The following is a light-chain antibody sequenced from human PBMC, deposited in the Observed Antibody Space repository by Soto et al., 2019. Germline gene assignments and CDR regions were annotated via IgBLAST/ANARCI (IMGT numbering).Light chain of an antibody. CDR2: AAS. CDR1: QSISNH. Sequence: DIQMTQSPSSLSASVEARALITCRASQSISNHLNWYQQKPGKAPKPLIYAASTLQSGVPSRFSGSGSGTDFTLTISCLQSEDFATYYCQQYYSYPRTFGQGTKVDIK. CDR3: QQYYSYPRT. J-gene: IGKJ1*01. V-gene: IGKV1-39*01.